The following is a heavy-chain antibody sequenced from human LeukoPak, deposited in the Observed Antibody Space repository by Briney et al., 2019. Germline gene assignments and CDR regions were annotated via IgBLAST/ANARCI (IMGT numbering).Heavy chain of an antibody. CDR2: IIGDGSVT. CDR3: ARFVMVTAGDY. D-gene: IGHD2-21*02. CDR1: GFTFSGSW. V-gene: IGHV3-74*01. J-gene: IGHJ4*02. Sequence: GGSLRLSCAASGFTFSGSWMHWVRQTPGKGLVWVSHIIGDGSVTSYADSVKGRFTISRDNAKNTVYLQMNSLRDEDTAVYYCARFVMVTAGDYWGQGTLVTVSS.